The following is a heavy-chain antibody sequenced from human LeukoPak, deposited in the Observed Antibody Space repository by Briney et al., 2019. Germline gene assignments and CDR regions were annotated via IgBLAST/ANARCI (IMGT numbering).Heavy chain of an antibody. CDR1: GGSISSGSYY. V-gene: IGHV4-61*02. CDR2: IYTSGST. J-gene: IGHJ6*03. Sequence: KPSQTLSLTCTVSGGSISSGSYYWSWIRQPAGKGLEWIGRIYTSGSTNYNPSLKSRVTMSADTSKNQFSLKLSSVTAADTAVYYCARDEEFYYYMDVWGKGTTVTVSS. CDR3: ARDEEFYYYMDV.